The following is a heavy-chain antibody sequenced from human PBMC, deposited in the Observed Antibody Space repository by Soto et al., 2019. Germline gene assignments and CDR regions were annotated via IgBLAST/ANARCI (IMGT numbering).Heavy chain of an antibody. CDR1: GFTFSSYA. CDR2: ISYDGSNK. V-gene: IGHV3-30-3*01. J-gene: IGHJ4*02. D-gene: IGHD6-6*01. CDR3: ARNEYSSSSFFLGISTGLDY. Sequence: GGSLRLSCAASGFTFSSYAMHWVRQAPGKGLEWVAVISYDGSNKYYADSVKGRFTISRDNSKNTLYLQMNSLRAEDTAVYYCARNEYSSSSFFLGISTGLDYWGQGTLVTVSS.